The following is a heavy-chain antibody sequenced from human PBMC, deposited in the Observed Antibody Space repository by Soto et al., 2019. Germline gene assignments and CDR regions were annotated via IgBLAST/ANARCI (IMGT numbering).Heavy chain of an antibody. CDR1: GFTFSSYG. J-gene: IGHJ4*02. CDR3: ARTRLRYFDWSDFDY. V-gene: IGHV3-33*01. CDR2: IWYDGSNK. Sequence: QVQLVESGGGVVQPGRSLRLSCAESGFTFSSYGMHWVRQAPGKGLEWVAVIWYDGSNKYYADSVKGRFTISRDNSKNTLYLQMNSLRAEDTAVYYCARTRLRYFDWSDFDYWGQGTLVTVSS. D-gene: IGHD3-9*01.